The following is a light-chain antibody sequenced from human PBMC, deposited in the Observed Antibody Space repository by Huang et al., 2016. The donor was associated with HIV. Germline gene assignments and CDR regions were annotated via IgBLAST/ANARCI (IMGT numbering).Light chain of an antibody. CDR1: QSVSSNY. CDR2: GAS. J-gene: IGKJ4*01. CDR3: QQYGSSLLT. V-gene: IGKV3-20*01. Sequence: EIVLTQSPGTLSLSPGERATLSCRASQSVSSNYLAWYQQKPGQAPRLLIYGASSRATGIPDSFSVSGSGTEFTLTISRLEPEDFAVYYCQQYGSSLLTFGGGTKVEIK.